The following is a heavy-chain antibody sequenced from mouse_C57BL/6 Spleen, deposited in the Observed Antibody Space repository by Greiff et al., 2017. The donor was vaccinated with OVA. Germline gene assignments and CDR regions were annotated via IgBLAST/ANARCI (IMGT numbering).Heavy chain of an antibody. D-gene: IGHD3-1*01. V-gene: IGHV5-17*01. CDR2: ISSGSSTI. CDR1: GFTFSDYG. J-gene: IGHJ4*01. CDR3: ARSGFYAMDY. Sequence: EVNVVESGGGLVKPGGSLKLSCAASGFTFSDYGMHWVRQAPEKGLEWVAYISSGSSTIYYADTVKGRFTISRDNAKNTLFLQMTSLRSEDTAMYYCARSGFYAMDYWGQGTSVTVSS.